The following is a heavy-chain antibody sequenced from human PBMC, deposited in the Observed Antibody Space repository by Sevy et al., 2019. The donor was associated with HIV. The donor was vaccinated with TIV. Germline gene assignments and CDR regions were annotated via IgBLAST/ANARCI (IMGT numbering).Heavy chain of an antibody. CDR2: IIPIFGTA. CDR1: GGTFSSYA. V-gene: IGHV1-69*13. CDR3: AGGGMTTVTTYSSD. D-gene: IGHD4-17*01. Sequence: ASVKVSCKASGGTFSSYAISWVRQAPGQGLEWMGGIIPIFGTANYAQKFQGRVTITADESTSTAYMELSSLRSEDMAVYYCAGGGMTTVTTYSSDWGQGTLVTVSS. J-gene: IGHJ4*02.